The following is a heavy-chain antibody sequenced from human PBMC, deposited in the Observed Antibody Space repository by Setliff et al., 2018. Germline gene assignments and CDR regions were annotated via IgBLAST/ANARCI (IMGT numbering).Heavy chain of an antibody. Sequence: PGGSLRLSCAASGFTLSDHHMDWVRQAPGKGLERVGRIRKKTKSYSTDYAASVKGRFTMSRDDLKNSVDLQMNSLKTEDTAVYYCVRVLDYYDSNGYSVDAFDVWGQGTMVTVSS. CDR3: VRVLDYYDSNGYSVDAFDV. J-gene: IGHJ3*01. D-gene: IGHD3-22*01. CDR2: IRKKTKSYST. CDR1: GFTLSDHH. V-gene: IGHV3-72*01.